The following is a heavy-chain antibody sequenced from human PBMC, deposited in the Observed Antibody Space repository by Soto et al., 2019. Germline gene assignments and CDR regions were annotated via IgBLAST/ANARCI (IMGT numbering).Heavy chain of an antibody. D-gene: IGHD3-22*01. CDR3: ARLSRPNYYDTSVFFKDNWFDP. CDR2: IIPIVETP. V-gene: IGHV1-69*01. Sequence: QVQLVQSGAEVKKPGSSMKVSCKASGGTFNSYDINWVRQAPGQGLEWMGGIIPIVETPKYAQKFQGRVTITAYESTNTVYLELSSLRSEDTAMYYCARLSRPNYYDTSVFFKDNWFDPWGQGTLVTVSS. CDR1: GGTFNSYD. J-gene: IGHJ5*02.